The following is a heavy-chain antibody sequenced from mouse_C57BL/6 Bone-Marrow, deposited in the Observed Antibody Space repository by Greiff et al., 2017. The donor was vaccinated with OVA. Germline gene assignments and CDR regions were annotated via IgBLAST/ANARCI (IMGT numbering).Heavy chain of an antibody. J-gene: IGHJ4*01. CDR1: GFTFSDYG. CDR3: AKSTMVTTGKFFWYAMDY. D-gene: IGHD2-2*01. Sequence: EVKLMESGGGLVKPGGSLKLSCAASGFTFSDYGMHWVRQAPEKGLEWVAYVSSGSSTISYADTVKGRFTISRDNAKNTLFLQMTSLRSEDTAMYYCAKSTMVTTGKFFWYAMDYWGQGTSVTVSS. V-gene: IGHV5-17*01. CDR2: VSSGSSTI.